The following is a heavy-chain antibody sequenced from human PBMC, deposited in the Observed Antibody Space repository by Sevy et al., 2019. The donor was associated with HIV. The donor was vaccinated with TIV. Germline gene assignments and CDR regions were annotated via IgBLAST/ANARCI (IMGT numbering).Heavy chain of an antibody. D-gene: IGHD6-13*01. Sequence: GGSLRLSCAASGFTFSSYWMSWVRQAPGKGLEWVANIKQDGSEKYYVDSVKGRFTISRDNAKNSLYLQMNSLRAEDTAVYYCARDGYSSSWIKIYYYYGMDVWGQGTTVTVSS. CDR1: GFTFSSYW. CDR2: IKQDGSEK. V-gene: IGHV3-7*01. J-gene: IGHJ6*02. CDR3: ARDGYSSSWIKIYYYYGMDV.